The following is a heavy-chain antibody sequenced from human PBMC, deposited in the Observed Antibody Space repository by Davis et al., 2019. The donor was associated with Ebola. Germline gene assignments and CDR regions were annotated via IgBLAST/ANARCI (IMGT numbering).Heavy chain of an antibody. V-gene: IGHV3-23*01. J-gene: IGHJ4*02. CDR1: GFTFSSYA. CDR2: ISGSGGST. CDR3: AKDTRGFLEWLLLGHFDY. Sequence: GESLKISCAASGFTFSSYAMSWVRQAPGKGLEWVSAISGSGGSTYYADSVKGRFTISRDNSKNTLYLQMNSLRAEDTAVYYCAKDTRGFLEWLLLGHFDYWGQGTLVTVSS. D-gene: IGHD3-3*01.